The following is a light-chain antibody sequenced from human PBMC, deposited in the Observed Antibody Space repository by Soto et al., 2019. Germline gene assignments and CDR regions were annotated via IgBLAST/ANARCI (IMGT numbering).Light chain of an antibody. V-gene: IGLV2-14*03. J-gene: IGLJ1*01. Sequence: QSALTQPASVSGSLGQSITISCTGTSSDVGGYNFVCWYQQHPGKAPKLMIYDVNNRPPGVSNRFSGSKSANTASLTISGLQSDDEAYYYCSSYTSRNTLYVFGTGTKLTVL. CDR1: SSDVGGYNF. CDR3: SSYTSRNTLYV. CDR2: DVN.